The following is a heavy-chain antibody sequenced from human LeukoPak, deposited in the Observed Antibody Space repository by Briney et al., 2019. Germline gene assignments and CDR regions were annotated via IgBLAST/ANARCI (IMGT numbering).Heavy chain of an antibody. V-gene: IGHV4-39*07. CDR1: GGSISSSSYY. J-gene: IGHJ4*02. D-gene: IGHD6-13*01. CDR3: AREVYSSRRGPDY. CDR2: IYYSGST. Sequence: PSETLSLTCTVSGGSISSSSYYWGWIRQPPGKGLEWIGSIYYSGSTYYNPSLKSRVTISVDTSKNQFSLKLSSVTAADTAVYYCAREVYSSRRGPDYWGQGTLVTVSS.